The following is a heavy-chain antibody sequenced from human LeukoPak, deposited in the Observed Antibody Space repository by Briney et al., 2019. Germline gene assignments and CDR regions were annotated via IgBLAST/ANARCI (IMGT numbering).Heavy chain of an antibody. D-gene: IGHD1-14*01. V-gene: IGHV3-33*01. CDR2: LLYDGNTK. Sequence: GGSLRLSCAASGFSLSNYGMHWVRQAPGKGXXXXAALLYDGNTKHYADSVKGRFTISRDISKNTFYLQMNSLTAEDTAVYYCARDHRPEIQYYYMDVWGKGTTVAVSS. CDR3: ARDHRPEIQYYYMDV. J-gene: IGHJ6*03. CDR1: GFSLSNYG.